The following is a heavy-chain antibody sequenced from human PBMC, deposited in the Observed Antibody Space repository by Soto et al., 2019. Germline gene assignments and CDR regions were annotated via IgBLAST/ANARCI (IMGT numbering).Heavy chain of an antibody. V-gene: IGHV1-24*01. J-gene: IGHJ4*02. CDR3: ATVLQTYFYDSSGYTFDY. Sequence: ASVKVSCKVSGYTLTELSMHWVRQAPGKGLEWMGGFDPEDGETIYAQKFQGRVTMTEDTSTDTAYMELSSLRSEDTAVYYCATVLQTYFYDSSGYTFDYWGQGTLVTGSS. CDR2: FDPEDGET. CDR1: GYTLTELS. D-gene: IGHD3-22*01.